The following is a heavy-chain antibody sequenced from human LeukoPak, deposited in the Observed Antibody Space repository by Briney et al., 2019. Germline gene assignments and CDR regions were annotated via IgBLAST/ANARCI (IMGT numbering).Heavy chain of an antibody. D-gene: IGHD5-18*01. CDR3: ARAGDSHTAMVIPTYY. CDR2: IYSGGST. Sequence: GGSLRLSCAASGFTVSSNYMSWVRQAPGKGLEWVSVIYSGGSTYYADSVKGRFTISRDNSKNTLYLQMSSLRAEDTAVYYCARAGDSHTAMVIPTYYWGQGTLVTVSS. J-gene: IGHJ4*02. V-gene: IGHV3-66*01. CDR1: GFTVSSNY.